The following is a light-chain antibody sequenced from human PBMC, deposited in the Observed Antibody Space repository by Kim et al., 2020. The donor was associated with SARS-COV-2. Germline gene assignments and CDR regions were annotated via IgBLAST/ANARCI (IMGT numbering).Light chain of an antibody. V-gene: IGLV3-19*01. CDR2: GKN. J-gene: IGLJ2*01. CDR1: SLRTYY. Sequence: GALGQTVRITCQGDSLRTYYATWYQQKPGQAPILLIYGKNNRPSGIPDRFSGSTSGNTASLTITGTQAGDEADYYCNSRDSNNDVVFGGGTKLTVL. CDR3: NSRDSNNDVV.